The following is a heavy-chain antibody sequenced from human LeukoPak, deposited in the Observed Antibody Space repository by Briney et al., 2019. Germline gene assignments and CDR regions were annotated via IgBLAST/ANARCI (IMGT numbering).Heavy chain of an antibody. D-gene: IGHD6-19*01. V-gene: IGHV3-74*01. CDR2: IASDGSST. CDR1: GFTFSSYW. CDR3: ATGYSSGWYPGGVDY. Sequence: GGSLRLSCAASGFTFSSYWMNWVRQAPGKGLVWVSRIASDGSSTTYADSVKGRFSISRDNAKNTLYLQMNSLRVEDTAVYYCATGYSSGWYPGGVDYWGQGTLVTVSS. J-gene: IGHJ4*02.